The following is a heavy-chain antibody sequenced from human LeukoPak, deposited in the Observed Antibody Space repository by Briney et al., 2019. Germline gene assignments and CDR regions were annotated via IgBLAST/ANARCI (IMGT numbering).Heavy chain of an antibody. Sequence: PSETLSLTCTVSGGSIGSSSYYWGWIRQPPGKGLEWIGNIHYSGSTDYSPSLKSRVTISVDTSKNQFSLRLRSVTAADTAVYYCVRLHGWQLDGGDDYWGQGTLVAVSS. D-gene: IGHD4-23*01. CDR2: IHYSGST. CDR1: GGSIGSSSYY. J-gene: IGHJ4*02. V-gene: IGHV4-39*07. CDR3: VRLHGWQLDGGDDY.